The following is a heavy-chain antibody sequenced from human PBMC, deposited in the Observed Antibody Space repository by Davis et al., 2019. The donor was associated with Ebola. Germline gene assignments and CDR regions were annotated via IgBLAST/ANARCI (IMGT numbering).Heavy chain of an antibody. CDR2: IKSKTDGGTT. Sequence: GESLKISCAASGFTFSSYAMSWVRQAPGKGLEWVGRIKSKTDGGTTDYAAPVKGRFTISRDDSKNTLYLQMNSLKTEDTAVYYCTTVGWQLGYYYYGMDVWGQGTTVTVSS. CDR1: GFTFSSYA. CDR3: TTVGWQLGYYYYGMDV. D-gene: IGHD6-13*01. J-gene: IGHJ6*02. V-gene: IGHV3-15*01.